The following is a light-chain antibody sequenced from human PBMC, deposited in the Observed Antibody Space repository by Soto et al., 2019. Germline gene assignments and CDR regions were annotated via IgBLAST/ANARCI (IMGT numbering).Light chain of an antibody. V-gene: IGLV2-14*01. Sequence: QSVLTQPASVSGSPGQSITISCTGSSSDVGGYKNVSWYQQNPGKAPKLMIYEVSKRPSGVSNRFSGSKSGNTASLTIPGLQAEDEADYYCSSFTSTSTLYVFGTGTKVTV. CDR2: EVS. CDR3: SSFTSTSTLYV. CDR1: SSDVGGYKN. J-gene: IGLJ1*01.